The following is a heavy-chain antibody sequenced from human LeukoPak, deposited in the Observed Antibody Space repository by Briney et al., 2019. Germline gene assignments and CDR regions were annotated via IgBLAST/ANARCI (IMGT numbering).Heavy chain of an antibody. CDR3: ARASGYSSGWYWGFDY. Sequence: SETLSLTFTVSGGSISSYYWSWIRQPPGKGLEWIGYIYYSGSTNYNPSLKSRVTISVDTSKNQFSLKLSSVTAADTAVYYCARASGYSSGWYWGFDYWGQGTLVTVSS. J-gene: IGHJ4*02. CDR2: IYYSGST. D-gene: IGHD6-19*01. V-gene: IGHV4-59*01. CDR1: GGSISSYY.